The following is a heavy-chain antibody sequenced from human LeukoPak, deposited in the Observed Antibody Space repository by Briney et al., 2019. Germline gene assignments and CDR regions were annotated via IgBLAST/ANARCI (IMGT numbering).Heavy chain of an antibody. CDR2: INAGNGNT. J-gene: IGHJ3*02. CDR3: ARTTRSWYEDNDAFDI. V-gene: IGHV1-3*01. Sequence: ASVTVSCTASAYTFTIYTIHWVRQAPGQRLEWMGWINAGNGNTRYSQNFQGRVTITRDTSATTAYMELSSLRSEDTAVYYCARTTRSWYEDNDAFDIWGQGTTVTVSS. CDR1: AYTFTIYT. D-gene: IGHD6-13*01.